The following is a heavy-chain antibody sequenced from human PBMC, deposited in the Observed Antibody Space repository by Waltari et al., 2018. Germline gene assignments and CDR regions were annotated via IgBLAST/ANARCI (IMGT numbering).Heavy chain of an antibody. CDR2: FTTSGNT. J-gene: IGHJ4*02. D-gene: IGHD6-13*01. V-gene: IGHV3-23*01. CDR1: EFPVRRSA. Sequence: EVQVLESGGVLVQPGGSLRLSCAASEFPVRRSAVPWVRQAPGKVLEWVSSFTTSGNTSYADSVKGRFTISRDNSKNKMYLQMHSLRAYDTAVYYCAKGAIGSAGLDYWGQGTLVTVSS. CDR3: AKGAIGSAGLDY.